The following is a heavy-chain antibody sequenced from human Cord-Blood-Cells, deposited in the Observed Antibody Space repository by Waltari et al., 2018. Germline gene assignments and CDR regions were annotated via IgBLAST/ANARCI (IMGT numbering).Heavy chain of an antibody. CDR3: ARDEGYCSSTSCYYYYYYGMDV. J-gene: IGHJ6*02. D-gene: IGHD2-2*01. Sequence: QVQLVQSGAEVKKPGSSVKVSCKASGGTFSSYAISWVRQAPGQGLEWMGGIIPIFGTANYAQKFQGRVTSTAEESTSTAYMELGSLRSEDTAVYYCARDEGYCSSTSCYYYYYYGMDVWGQGTTVTVSS. CDR2: IIPIFGTA. V-gene: IGHV1-69*01. CDR1: GGTFSSYA.